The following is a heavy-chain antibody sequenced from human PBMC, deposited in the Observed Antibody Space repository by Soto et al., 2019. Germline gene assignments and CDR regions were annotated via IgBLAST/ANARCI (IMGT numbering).Heavy chain of an antibody. CDR2: ISGSGGST. V-gene: IGHV3-23*01. CDR1: GFTFSSYA. J-gene: IGHJ4*02. D-gene: IGHD6-19*01. CDR3: AIARFRDSSMLLLDY. Sequence: GGSLRLSCAASGFTFSSYAMSWVRQAPGKGLEWVSAISGSGGSTYYADSVKGRFTISRDNSKNTLYLQMNSLRAEDTAVYYCAIARFRDSSMLLLDYWGQGTLVTVSS.